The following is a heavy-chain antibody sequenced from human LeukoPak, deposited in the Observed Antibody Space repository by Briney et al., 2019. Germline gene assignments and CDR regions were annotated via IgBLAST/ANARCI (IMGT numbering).Heavy chain of an antibody. Sequence: GASVKVSCKASGGSVSSYAISWVRQAPGQGLEWMGGIIPIFGTANYAQKFQGRVTITADESTSTAYMELSSLRSEDTAVYYCARGLRPIRDGSGSIPDYYYYMDVWGKGTTVTVSS. J-gene: IGHJ6*03. D-gene: IGHD3-10*01. CDR2: IIPIFGTA. CDR1: GGSVSSYA. V-gene: IGHV1-69*01. CDR3: ARGLRPIRDGSGSIPDYYYYMDV.